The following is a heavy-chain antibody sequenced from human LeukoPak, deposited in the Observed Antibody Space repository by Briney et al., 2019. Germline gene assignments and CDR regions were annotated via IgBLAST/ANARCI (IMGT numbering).Heavy chain of an antibody. Sequence: SQTLSLTCTASGGSISSGGYYWSWIRQHPGKGLEWIGYIYYSGSTYYNPSLKSRVTISVDTSKNQFSLKLSSVTAADTAVYYCARVPYSSGPSFDYWGQGTLVTVSS. V-gene: IGHV4-31*03. CDR1: GGSISSGGYY. D-gene: IGHD3-22*01. J-gene: IGHJ4*02. CDR3: ARVPYSSGPSFDY. CDR2: IYYSGST.